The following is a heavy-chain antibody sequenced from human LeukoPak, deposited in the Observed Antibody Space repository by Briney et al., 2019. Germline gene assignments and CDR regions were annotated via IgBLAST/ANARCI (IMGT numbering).Heavy chain of an antibody. CDR2: INSDGSST. CDR3: ARDRDSRSWYGTFDY. V-gene: IGHV3-74*01. D-gene: IGHD6-13*01. CDR1: GFTFSSYW. Sequence: GGSLRLSCAASGFTFSSYWMHWVRHAPGKGLVWVSRINSDGSSTSYADSVKGRFTISRDNAKNTLYLQTNSLRAEDTAVYYCARDRDSRSWYGTFDYWGQGTLVTVSS. J-gene: IGHJ4*02.